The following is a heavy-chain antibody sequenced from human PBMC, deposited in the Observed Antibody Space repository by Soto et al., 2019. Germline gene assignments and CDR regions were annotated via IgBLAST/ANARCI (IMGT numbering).Heavy chain of an antibody. Sequence: ASVKVSCKSSGYTFTSYGISWVRQAPGQGLEWMGWISAYNGNTNYAQKLQGRVTMTTDTSTSTAYMELRSLRSDDTAVYYCAREPGSSHPLWYFAPRGRGTLVTVSS. CDR3: AREPGSSHPLWYFAP. CDR1: GYTFTSYG. V-gene: IGHV1-18*04. D-gene: IGHD2-2*01. CDR2: ISAYNGNT. J-gene: IGHJ2*01.